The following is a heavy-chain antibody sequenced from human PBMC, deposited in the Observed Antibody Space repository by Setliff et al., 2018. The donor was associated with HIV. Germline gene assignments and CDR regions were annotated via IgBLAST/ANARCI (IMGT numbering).Heavy chain of an antibody. CDR2: IIPMFGTT. D-gene: IGHD4-17*01. Sequence: SVMVSCKASGYTFTDYYMHWVRQAPGQGLEWVGGIIPMFGTTNYALKFRGRVTITADESTSLAFMEMSSLSPEDTAIYYCARGSLLAAGTFYYLDHWGLGTLVTVSS. J-gene: IGHJ4*02. CDR3: ARGSLLAAGTFYYLDH. V-gene: IGHV1-69*13. CDR1: GYTFTDYY.